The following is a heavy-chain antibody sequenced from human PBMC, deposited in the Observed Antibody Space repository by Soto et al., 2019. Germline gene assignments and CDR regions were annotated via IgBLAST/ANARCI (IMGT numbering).Heavy chain of an antibody. J-gene: IGHJ6*02. CDR3: AKEGPGGGRHFYYAMDV. CDR1: GFVFSDYG. V-gene: IGHV3-30*18. Sequence: QMNLVESGGGVVQPGRSLRLSCAASGFVFSDYGMHWVRQAPGKGLEWVALITNDGNKAYYRESVKGRFSISRGRSTNTVDLLMNSLRPEDTGVYYCAKEGPGGGRHFYYAMDVWGQGTTVTVSS. CDR2: ITNDGNKA. D-gene: IGHD1-26*01.